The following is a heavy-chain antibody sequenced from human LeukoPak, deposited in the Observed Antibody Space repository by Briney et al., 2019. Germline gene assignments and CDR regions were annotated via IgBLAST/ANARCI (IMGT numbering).Heavy chain of an antibody. CDR1: GFTFSDYY. Sequence: KPGGSLRLSCAASGFTFSDYYMSWIRQAPGKGLEWVSYISSSGSTIYYADSVKGRFTISRDNAKNSLYLQMNSLRAEDTAVYYCARDRYISRLRLGYYYMDVWGKGTTVTVSS. CDR2: ISSSGSTI. D-gene: IGHD6-13*01. J-gene: IGHJ6*03. V-gene: IGHV3-11*04. CDR3: ARDRYISRLRLGYYYMDV.